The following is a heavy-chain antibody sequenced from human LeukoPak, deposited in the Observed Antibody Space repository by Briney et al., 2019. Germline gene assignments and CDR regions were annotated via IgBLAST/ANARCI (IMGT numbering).Heavy chain of an antibody. CDR2: ISGSGGST. V-gene: IGHV3-23*01. CDR3: AKREDSSDWYAGDY. D-gene: IGHD6-19*01. J-gene: IGHJ4*02. CDR1: GFTFSSYA. Sequence: GGSLRLSCAASGFTFSSYAMSWVRQAPGKGLEWVSGISGSGGSTYYADSVKGRFTISRDNSKNTLYLQMNGLRAEDTALYYCAKREDSSDWYAGDYWGQGTLVTVSS.